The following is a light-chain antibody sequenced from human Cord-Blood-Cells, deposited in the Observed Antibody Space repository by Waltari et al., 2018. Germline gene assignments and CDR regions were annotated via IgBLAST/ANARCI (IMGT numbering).Light chain of an antibody. V-gene: IGKV1-33*01. CDR1: QDISNY. CDR3: QQYDNLLSIT. CDR2: DSS. Sequence: DIQMTQSPSSLSASVGDRVTITCQASQDISNYLNWYQQKQGKAHKLLIYDSSNLETGVPSRFSGSVSGTDFTFTISSLQPEDIATYYCQQYDNLLSITFGQGTRLEIK. J-gene: IGKJ5*01.